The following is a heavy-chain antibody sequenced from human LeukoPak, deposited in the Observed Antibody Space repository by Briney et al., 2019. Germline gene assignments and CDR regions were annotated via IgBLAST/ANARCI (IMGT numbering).Heavy chain of an antibody. CDR2: IYYSGST. J-gene: IGHJ4*02. CDR1: GGSISSHY. V-gene: IGHV4-59*03. CDR3: AALEIDYYDSSGYYYFDY. D-gene: IGHD3-22*01. Sequence: SETLSLTCTVSGGSISSHYWSWIRQPPGKGLEWIGYIYYSGSTNYHPSLKSRVTMSVDTSKNQFSLKLSSVTAADTAVYYCAALEIDYYDSSGYYYFDYWGQGTLVTVSS.